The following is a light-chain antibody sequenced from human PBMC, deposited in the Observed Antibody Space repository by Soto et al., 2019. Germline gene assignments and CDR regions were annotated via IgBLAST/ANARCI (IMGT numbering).Light chain of an antibody. Sequence: DIQMTQSPSTLSASVGDRVTITCRASQSISSWLAWYQQKPGKATKLLIYKASSLESGVPSRFSGSGSGTEFTLTISSLQPDDFATYYCQQYNSWWTFGQGTKVAIK. V-gene: IGKV1-5*03. CDR2: KAS. J-gene: IGKJ1*01. CDR1: QSISSW. CDR3: QQYNSWWT.